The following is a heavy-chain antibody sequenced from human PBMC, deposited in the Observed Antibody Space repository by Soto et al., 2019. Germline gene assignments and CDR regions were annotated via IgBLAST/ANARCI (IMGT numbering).Heavy chain of an antibody. V-gene: IGHV3-23*01. CDR3: AKDRPVITMIVVNHFDY. D-gene: IGHD3-22*01. CDR1: GFTFSSYA. Sequence: PGGSLRLSCAASGFTFSSYAMSWVRQAPGKGLEWVSAISGSGGSTYYADSVKGRFTISRDNSETTLYLQMNSLRAEDTAVYYCAKDRPVITMIVVNHFDYWGQGTLVTVSS. CDR2: ISGSGGST. J-gene: IGHJ4*02.